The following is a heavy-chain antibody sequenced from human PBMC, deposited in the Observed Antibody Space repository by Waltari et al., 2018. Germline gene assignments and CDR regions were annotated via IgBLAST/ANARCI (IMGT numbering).Heavy chain of an antibody. CDR3: VRLEDCSGPGGNCYSGDSFALDV. J-gene: IGHJ6*02. Sequence: QVQLQQWGAGQLQPSEPLSLTCAVFGGSFRGYYWGWIRQPPGKGLEWIGEINHNGNRNYNPSLRSRITMLLDTSRSQFSLKVNSVTAADTAVYYCVRLEDCSGPGGNCYSGDSFALDVWGQGTTVTVSS. CDR2: INHNGNR. CDR1: GGSFRGYY. V-gene: IGHV4-34*02. D-gene: IGHD2-21*02.